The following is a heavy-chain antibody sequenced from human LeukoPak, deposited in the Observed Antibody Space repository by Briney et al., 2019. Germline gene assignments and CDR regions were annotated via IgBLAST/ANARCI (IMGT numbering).Heavy chain of an antibody. V-gene: IGHV3-21*01. CDR2: ISRDSNYI. CDR1: GCTFSSYS. D-gene: IGHD1-1*01. Sequence: GGSLRLSCAASGCTFSSYSLSWIRQAPGKGLEWVSSISRDSNYIYYAEAVKGRFTSARDNAKSLLYLQMNSLGAEDTAVYYCAREKLAAVDYWGQGTLVTVS. CDR3: AREKLAAVDY. J-gene: IGHJ4*02.